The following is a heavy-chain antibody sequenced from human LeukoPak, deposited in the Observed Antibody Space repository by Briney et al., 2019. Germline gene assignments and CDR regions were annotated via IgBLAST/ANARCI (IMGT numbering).Heavy chain of an antibody. CDR3: ARDRATTLIGVLDPFDP. CDR2: IIPILGIA. Sequence: SVKVSCKASGGTFSSYAISWVRQAPGQGRGWMGRIIPILGIANYAQKFQGRVTITADKSTSTAYMELSSLRSEDTAVYYCARDRATTLIGVLDPFDPWGQGTLVTVSS. D-gene: IGHD1-26*01. J-gene: IGHJ5*02. V-gene: IGHV1-69*04. CDR1: GGTFSSYA.